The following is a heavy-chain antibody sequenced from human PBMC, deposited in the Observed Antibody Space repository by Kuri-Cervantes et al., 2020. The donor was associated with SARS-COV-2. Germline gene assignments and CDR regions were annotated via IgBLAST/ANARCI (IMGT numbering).Heavy chain of an antibody. CDR2: ISYDGNDK. CDR3: ARDRETFRLGDAFDI. J-gene: IGHJ3*02. D-gene: IGHD3-3*01. CDR1: IFTFSSYA. V-gene: IGHV3-30*04. Sequence: LSLTCAGSIFTFSSYAMHWVRQAPGEGLEWVAVISYDGNDKYYADSAKGRFTISRDNSKNTLYLQLNSLRSEDTAIYYCARDRETFRLGDAFDIWGQGTMVTVSS.